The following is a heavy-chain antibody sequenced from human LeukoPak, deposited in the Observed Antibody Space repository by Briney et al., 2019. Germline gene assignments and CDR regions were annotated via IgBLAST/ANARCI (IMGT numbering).Heavy chain of an antibody. CDR1: GFTLGSYG. CDR3: AKEREMATRYYFDY. J-gene: IGHJ4*02. V-gene: IGHV3-30*18. CDR2: ISYDGSNE. D-gene: IGHD5-24*01. Sequence: GRSLRLSCAASGFTLGSYGMHWARQAPGKGLEWVASISYDGSNEYYGDSVKGRFSVSRDNSKNTLYLHMNSLRAEDTAVYYCAKEREMATRYYFDYWGQGTLVTVSS.